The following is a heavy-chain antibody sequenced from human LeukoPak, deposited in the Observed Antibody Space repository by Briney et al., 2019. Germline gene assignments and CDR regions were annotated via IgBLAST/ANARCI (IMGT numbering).Heavy chain of an antibody. D-gene: IGHD3-22*01. V-gene: IGHV4-59*08. CDR2: IYHSGST. CDR1: GGSISSYY. Sequence: SETLSLTCTVSGGSISSYYWSWIRQPPGKGLEWIGYIYHSGSTNYNPSLKSRVTISVDTSKNQFSLKLSSVTAADTAVYYCARHSGLLLDYWGQGTLVTVSS. CDR3: ARHSGLLLDY. J-gene: IGHJ4*02.